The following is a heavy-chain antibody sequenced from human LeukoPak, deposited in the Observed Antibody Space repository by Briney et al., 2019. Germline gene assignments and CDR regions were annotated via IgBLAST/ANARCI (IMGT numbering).Heavy chain of an antibody. Sequence: GASVKVSCKASGGTFSSYAISWVRQAPGQGLEWMGWISAYNGNTNYAQKLQGRVTMTTDTSTSTAYMELRSLRSDDTAVYYCARGWARVSYYDFWSGPYHGMDVWGQGTTVTVSS. J-gene: IGHJ6*02. CDR2: ISAYNGNT. D-gene: IGHD3-3*01. CDR3: ARGWARVSYYDFWSGPYHGMDV. CDR1: GGTFSSYA. V-gene: IGHV1-18*01.